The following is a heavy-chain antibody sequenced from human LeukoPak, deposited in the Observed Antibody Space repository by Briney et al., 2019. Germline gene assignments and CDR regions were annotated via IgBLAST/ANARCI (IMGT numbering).Heavy chain of an antibody. CDR3: ARSNPNNAFDI. CDR1: GVSLSTYS. Sequence: SETLSLTCSVSGVSLSTYSWTWVRQPPGKGLEWIGYIYYSGSTNYNPSLKSRVTISVDTSKNQFSLKLSSVTAADTAVYYCARSNPNNAFDIWGQGTMVTVSS. D-gene: IGHD2/OR15-2a*01. CDR2: IYYSGST. J-gene: IGHJ3*02. V-gene: IGHV4-59*01.